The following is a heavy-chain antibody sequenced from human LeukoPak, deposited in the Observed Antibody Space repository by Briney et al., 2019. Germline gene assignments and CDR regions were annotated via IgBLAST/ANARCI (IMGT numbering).Heavy chain of an antibody. CDR3: AKDPTAYSGYDFDY. J-gene: IGHJ4*02. D-gene: IGHD5-12*01. Sequence: GGSLRLSCAASGFTFSSYGMHWVRQAPGKGLEWVAVISYDGSNKYYADSVKGRFTISRDNSKNTLYLQMNSLRAEDTAVYYCAKDPTAYSGYDFDYWGQGTLVTVSS. CDR1: GFTFSSYG. CDR2: ISYDGSNK. V-gene: IGHV3-30*18.